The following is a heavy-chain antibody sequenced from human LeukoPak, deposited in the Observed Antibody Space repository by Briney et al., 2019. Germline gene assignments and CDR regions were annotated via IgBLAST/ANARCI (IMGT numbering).Heavy chain of an antibody. CDR1: GYTFRSYG. CDR3: ARTQQLGTASLDY. J-gene: IGHJ4*02. D-gene: IGHD2-21*02. CDR2: ISGYEGNT. V-gene: IGHV1-18*01. Sequence: ASVKVSFKGSGYTFRSYGINWVRQAPGQGLEWMGWISGYEGNTNYAQKLQGRVTMTTDTSTSTAYMELRSLRSDDTAVYYCARTQQLGTASLDYWGQGTLVTVSS.